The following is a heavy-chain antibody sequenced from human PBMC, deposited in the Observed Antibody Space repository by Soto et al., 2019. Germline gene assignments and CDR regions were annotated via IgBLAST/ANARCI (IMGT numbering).Heavy chain of an antibody. CDR2: IIPIFGTA. Sequence: GASLKVSCKASGGPFSSYAISWVRQAPGQGLEWMGGIIPIFGTANYAQKFQGRVTITADESTSTAYMELSSLRSEDTAVYYCARATTATLYYWGQGTLVTVSS. D-gene: IGHD1-26*01. CDR3: ARATTATLYY. CDR1: GGPFSSYA. V-gene: IGHV1-69*13. J-gene: IGHJ4*02.